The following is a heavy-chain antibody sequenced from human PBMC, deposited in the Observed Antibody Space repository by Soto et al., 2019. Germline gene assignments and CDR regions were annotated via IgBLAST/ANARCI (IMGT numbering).Heavy chain of an antibody. D-gene: IGHD2-21*01. CDR1: GYTVTDDA. Sequence: ASVKVSCKASGYTVTDDAMHWVRQAPGQRLEWMGWINTGNGNTKFSLKFQGRVTITRDTSATTAYMELTSLRSEDAAVYYCAKGSRMWTPDYWGQGTLVTVSS. CDR3: AKGSRMWTPDY. V-gene: IGHV1-3*04. CDR2: INTGNGNT. J-gene: IGHJ4*02.